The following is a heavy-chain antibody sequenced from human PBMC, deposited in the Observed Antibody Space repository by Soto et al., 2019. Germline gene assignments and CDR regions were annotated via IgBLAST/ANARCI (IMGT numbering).Heavy chain of an antibody. V-gene: IGHV3-23*01. CDR2: ISGSGGST. Sequence: EVQLLESGGGLVQPGGSLRLSCAASGFTFSSYAMSWVRQAPGKGLEWVSAISGSGGSTYYADSVKGRFTISRDNSKNPLYLQMTSLRAEVTAVYYCAKNTLVSWNYFDSWGQGTLVTVSS. CDR3: AKNTLVSWNYFDS. CDR1: GFTFSSYA. J-gene: IGHJ4*02. D-gene: IGHD1-26*01.